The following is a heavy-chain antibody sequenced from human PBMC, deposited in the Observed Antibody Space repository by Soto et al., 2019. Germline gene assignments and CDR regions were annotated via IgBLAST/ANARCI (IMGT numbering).Heavy chain of an antibody. J-gene: IGHJ4*01. CDR1: GFSLSTSGVG. Sequence: QITLKESGPPLVKPTQTLTLTCTFSGFSLSTSGVGVGWIRQPPGKALEWLALIYWDDDKRYSPSLKSRLTIXKXSSKNQVVLTMTNMDPVDTATYYCAHSGSYYVNFDYWGQGTLVTVSS. V-gene: IGHV2-5*02. D-gene: IGHD1-26*01. CDR3: AHSGSYYVNFDY. CDR2: IYWDDDK.